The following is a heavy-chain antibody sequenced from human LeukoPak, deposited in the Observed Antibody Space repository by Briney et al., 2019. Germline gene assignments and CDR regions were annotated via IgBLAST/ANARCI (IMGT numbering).Heavy chain of an antibody. CDR3: ARYGFSSVWQGGWHAFDI. Sequence: ASVKVSCKASGYTFTSYYVHWVRQAPGQGLEWMGRINPTSGDTNYAQNFQGRVTMTRDMSTSTVYMELSSLRSEDTAVYYCARYGFSSVWQGGWHAFDIWGLGTMVTVSS. J-gene: IGHJ3*02. CDR1: GYTFTSYY. CDR2: INPTSGDT. V-gene: IGHV1-46*01. D-gene: IGHD6-25*01.